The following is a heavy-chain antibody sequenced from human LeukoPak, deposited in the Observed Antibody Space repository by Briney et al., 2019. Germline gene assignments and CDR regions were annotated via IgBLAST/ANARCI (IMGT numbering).Heavy chain of an antibody. CDR1: GGSISSSSYY. Sequence: SETLSLTCTVSGGSISSSSYYWGWIRQPPGKGLEWIGSIYYSGSTYYNPSLKSRVTTSVDTSKNQFSLKLSSVTAADTAVYYCARPAYYYDSSGSDYWGQGTLVTVSS. D-gene: IGHD3-22*01. CDR3: ARPAYYYDSSGSDY. CDR2: IYYSGST. J-gene: IGHJ4*02. V-gene: IGHV4-39*01.